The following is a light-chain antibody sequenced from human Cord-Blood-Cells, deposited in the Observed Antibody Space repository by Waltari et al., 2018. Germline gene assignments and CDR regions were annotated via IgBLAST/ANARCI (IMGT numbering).Light chain of an antibody. V-gene: IGLV2-14*01. CDR3: SSYTSSSTLVV. J-gene: IGLJ2*01. CDR2: DVS. Sequence: QSALTQPASVSGSPGQSITISCTGTSSDVGGYNYVYWYQQHPGKAPTLMSYDVSNRPSGVSNRFSGATTGNTASLTISGRQAEDEADYYCSSYTSSSTLVVFGGGTKLTVL. CDR1: SSDVGGYNY.